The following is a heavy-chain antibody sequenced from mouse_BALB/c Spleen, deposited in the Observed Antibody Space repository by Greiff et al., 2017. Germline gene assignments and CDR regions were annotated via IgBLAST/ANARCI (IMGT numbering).Heavy chain of an antibody. Sequence: QVQLKASGPGLVAPSQSLSITCTVSGFSLTSYGVHWVRQPPGKGLEWLGVIWAGGSTNYNSALISRLSISKDNSKSQVFLKMNSLQTDDTAMYYCARKGYDIYYAMDYWGQGTSVTVSS. CDR1: GFSLTSYG. D-gene: IGHD2-2*01. CDR3: ARKGYDIYYAMDY. J-gene: IGHJ4*01. CDR2: IWAGGST. V-gene: IGHV2-9*02.